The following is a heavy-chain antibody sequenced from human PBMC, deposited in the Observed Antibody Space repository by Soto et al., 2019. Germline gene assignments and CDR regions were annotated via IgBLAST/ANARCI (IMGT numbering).Heavy chain of an antibody. CDR1: GGTFSRYS. D-gene: IGHD2-2*01. CDR2: IIPIFGIA. J-gene: IGHJ6*01. Sequence: QVQLVQSGAEVKKPGSSVKVSCKASGGTFSRYSITWVRQAPGYGLEWIGRIIPIFGIASYAQKFQGRVTITADESTSTAYMELSSLRSDDTAVYYCAREDRDRETGLVPAAIDGMDVW. V-gene: IGHV1-69*08. CDR3: AREDRDRETGLVPAAIDGMDV.